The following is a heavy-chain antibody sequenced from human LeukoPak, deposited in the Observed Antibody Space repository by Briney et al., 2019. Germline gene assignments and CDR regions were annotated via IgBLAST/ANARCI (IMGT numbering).Heavy chain of an antibody. Sequence: GGSLRLSCAASGFTFSSYGMHWVRQAPGKGLEWVAVIWYDGSNKYYADSVKGRFTISRDNAKNTLYLQMNSLRAEDTAVYYCARDHVLSELELRPQDYWGQGTLVTVSS. J-gene: IGHJ4*02. D-gene: IGHD1-7*01. CDR2: IWYDGSNK. CDR3: ARDHVLSELELRPQDY. V-gene: IGHV3-33*01. CDR1: GFTFSSYG.